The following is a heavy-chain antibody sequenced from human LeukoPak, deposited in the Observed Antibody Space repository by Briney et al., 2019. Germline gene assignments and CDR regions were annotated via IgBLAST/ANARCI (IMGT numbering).Heavy chain of an antibody. J-gene: IGHJ4*02. V-gene: IGHV3-74*01. D-gene: IGHD4-17*01. CDR2: INSDGSGT. CDR3: ARAPGTGADYVTY. Sequence: PGGSLRLSCAASGFTFTRYWMHWVRQAPGKGLVWVSRINSDGSGTSYADSVKGRFTISRDNAKNTLYLQMNSLRAEDTAVYFCARAPGTGADYVTYWGQGTLVTVSS. CDR1: GFTFTRYW.